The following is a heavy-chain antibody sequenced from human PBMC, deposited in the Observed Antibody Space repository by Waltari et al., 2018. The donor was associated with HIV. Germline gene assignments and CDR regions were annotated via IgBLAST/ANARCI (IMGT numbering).Heavy chain of an antibody. J-gene: IGHJ4*02. CDR3: ARDPQYCSSTSCSYYFDY. CDR2: IAYDGSNK. V-gene: IGHV3-30-3*01. D-gene: IGHD2-2*01. CDR1: VFSFRSHA. Sequence: QVQLVESGGGVVQPGRSLRPSCAASVFSFRSHAVPCVRQAPGKGLEWVAVIAYDGSNKYYADSVKGRFTISRDNSKNTLYLQMNSLRAEDTAVYYCARDPQYCSSTSCSYYFDYWGQGTLVTVSS.